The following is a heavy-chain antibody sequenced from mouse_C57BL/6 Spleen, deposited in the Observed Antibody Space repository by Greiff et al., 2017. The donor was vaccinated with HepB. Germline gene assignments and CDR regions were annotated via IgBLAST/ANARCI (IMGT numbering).Heavy chain of an antibody. V-gene: IGHV1-59*01. CDR3: ARRASWYFDV. J-gene: IGHJ1*03. CDR1: GYTFTSYW. D-gene: IGHD3-3*01. Sequence: QVHVKQPGAELVRPGTSVKLSCKASGYTFTSYWMHWVKQRPGQGLEWIGVIDPSASYTNYNQKFKGKATLTVDTSSSTAYMQLSSLTSEDSAVYYCARRASWYFDVWGTGTTVTVSS. CDR2: IDPSASYT.